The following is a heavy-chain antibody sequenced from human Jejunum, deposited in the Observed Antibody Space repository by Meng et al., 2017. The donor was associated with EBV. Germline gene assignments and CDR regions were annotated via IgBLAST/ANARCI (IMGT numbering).Heavy chain of an antibody. Sequence: QVQLQASGPRLEKPSGTLSLTCVVSGGSISDNDWWSWVRQPPGKGLEWLGEIYHGGGTNYNPSLESRVTISVDKSKNQFCLKLNSVTVADTAVYYCAGNGYYALEYWGPGILVTVSS. CDR1: GGSISDNDW. D-gene: IGHD3-22*01. CDR2: IYHGGGT. V-gene: IGHV4-4*02. CDR3: AGNGYYALEY. J-gene: IGHJ4*02.